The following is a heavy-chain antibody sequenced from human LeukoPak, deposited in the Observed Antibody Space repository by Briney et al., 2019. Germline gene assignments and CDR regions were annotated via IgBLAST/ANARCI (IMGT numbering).Heavy chain of an antibody. Sequence: GGSLRLSCAASGFTFSDYSMDWVRQAPGKGLEWVSSMSSRGDYIYYADSVKGRFTISRDNAKTSLYLQMNSLRAEDTAVYYCASGAADLYYYYYYMDVWGKGTTVTVSS. CDR1: GFTFSDYS. D-gene: IGHD6-25*01. V-gene: IGHV3-21*01. J-gene: IGHJ6*03. CDR3: ASGAADLYYYYYYMDV. CDR2: MSSRGDYI.